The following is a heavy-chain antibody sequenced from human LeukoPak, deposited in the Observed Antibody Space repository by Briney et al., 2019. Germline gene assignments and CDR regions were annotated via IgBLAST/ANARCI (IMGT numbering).Heavy chain of an antibody. CDR2: IYYSGST. V-gene: IGHV4-39*01. J-gene: IGHJ4*02. CDR1: GGSISSSSYY. Sequence: SETLSLTCTVSGGSISSSSYYWGWIRQPPGKGLEWIGSIYYSGSTYYNPSLKSRVTISVDTSKNQFPLKLSSVTAADTGVYYCARNLAPLTGTSDYWGQGTLVTVSS. CDR3: ARNLAPLTGTSDY. D-gene: IGHD1-20*01.